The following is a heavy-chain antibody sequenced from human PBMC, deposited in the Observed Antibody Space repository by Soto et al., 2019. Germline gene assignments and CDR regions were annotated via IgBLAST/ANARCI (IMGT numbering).Heavy chain of an antibody. CDR1: GYTFTSYG. J-gene: IGHJ4*02. CDR2: ISAYNGNT. V-gene: IGHV1-18*01. D-gene: IGHD3-16*02. CDR3: ARDIHGVYIWGSYRPTDY. Sequence: QVQLVQSGAEVKKPGASVKVSCKASGYTFTSYGISWVRQAPGQGLEWMGWISAYNGNTNYAQKLQGRVTMTTDTSTSTAYMELRSLRSDDTAVYYCARDIHGVYIWGSYRPTDYWGQGTLVTVSS.